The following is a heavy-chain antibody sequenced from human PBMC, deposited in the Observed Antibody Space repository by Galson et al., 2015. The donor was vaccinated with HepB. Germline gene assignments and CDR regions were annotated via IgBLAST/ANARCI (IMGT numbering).Heavy chain of an antibody. D-gene: IGHD3-9*01. CDR1: GDSVSSNTAG. CDR3: ARDQSYHDILTGSYSAPYDS. V-gene: IGHV6-1*01. J-gene: IGHJ4*02. CDR2: TYYRSKWYN. Sequence: ISGDSVSSNTAGWNWIRQSPLRGLEWLGRTYYRSKWYNDYAVSVKSRMTINPDTSKNQFSLQLKSVTPEDTAVYYCARDQSYHDILTGSYSAPYDSWGQGTLVTVSS.